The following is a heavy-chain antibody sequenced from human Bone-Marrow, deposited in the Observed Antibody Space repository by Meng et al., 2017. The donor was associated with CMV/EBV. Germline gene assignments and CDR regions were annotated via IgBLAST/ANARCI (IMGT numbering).Heavy chain of an antibody. CDR2: IYYSGST. CDR1: GGSISSGGYY. Sequence: SETLSLTCTVSGGSISSGGYYWSWIRQHPGKGLEWIGYIYYSGSTYYNPSLKSRVTMSVDASKNQFSLKLSSVTAADTAVYYCARLGYNWNYYYYYGMDVWGQGTTVTVYS. V-gene: IGHV4-31*03. D-gene: IGHD1-20*01. J-gene: IGHJ6*01. CDR3: ARLGYNWNYYYYYGMDV.